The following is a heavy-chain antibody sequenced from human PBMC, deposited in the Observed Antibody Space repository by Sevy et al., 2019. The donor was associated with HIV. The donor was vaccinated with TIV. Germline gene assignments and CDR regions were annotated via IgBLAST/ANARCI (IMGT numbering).Heavy chain of an antibody. Sequence: SETLFLTCTVSGGSISSGGYYWSWIRQHPGKGLEWIGYISYSGSTYYNPSLKSRVTISVDTSKNQFSLKLSSVTAADTAVYYCARATNLNAFDIWGQGTMVTVSS. CDR3: ARATNLNAFDI. CDR1: GGSISSGGYY. J-gene: IGHJ3*02. V-gene: IGHV4-31*03. D-gene: IGHD1-26*01. CDR2: ISYSGST.